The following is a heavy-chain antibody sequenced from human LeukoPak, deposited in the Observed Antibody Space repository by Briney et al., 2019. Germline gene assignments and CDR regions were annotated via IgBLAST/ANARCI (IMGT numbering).Heavy chain of an antibody. V-gene: IGHV3-30*18. Sequence: PGGSLRLSCAASGFTFSSYGMHWVRQAPGKGLEWVAVISYDGSNKYYADSVKGRFTISRDNSKNTLYLQMNSLRAEDTAVYYCAKDPSSPGAAGADYWGQGTLVTVSS. CDR2: ISYDGSNK. CDR1: GFTFSSYG. J-gene: IGHJ4*02. CDR3: AKDPSSPGAAGADY. D-gene: IGHD1-26*01.